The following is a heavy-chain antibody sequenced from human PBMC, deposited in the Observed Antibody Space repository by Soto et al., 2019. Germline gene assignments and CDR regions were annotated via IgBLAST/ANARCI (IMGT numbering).Heavy chain of an antibody. D-gene: IGHD5-18*01. CDR1: GASISYGGFS. V-gene: IGHV4-30-2*06. J-gene: IGHJ4*02. Sequence: SETLSLTCTVSGASISYGGFSLSWIRQSPGKGLEWIGYISHLESTYFHPSFKSRLTMSIDRTRNQFSLKLSSVTAADMAVYYCARGGGYDSFDYWGQGARVTVSA. CDR3: ARGGGYDSFDY. CDR2: ISHLEST.